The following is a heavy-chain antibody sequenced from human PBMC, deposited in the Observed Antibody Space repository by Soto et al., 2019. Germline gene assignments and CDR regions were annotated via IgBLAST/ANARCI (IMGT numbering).Heavy chain of an antibody. D-gene: IGHD6-13*01. J-gene: IGHJ4*02. CDR3: ARCIAAAGPIDY. V-gene: IGHV4-59*08. CDR1: GDAISSYY. CDR2: IHYSGST. Sequence: SETLSLTCTGSGDAISSYYWSWIRQPPGKGLEWIGYIHYSGSTNYNPSLKSRVTISVDTSKNQFSLRLSSVTAADTAVYYCARCIAAAGPIDYWGQGTLVTVSS.